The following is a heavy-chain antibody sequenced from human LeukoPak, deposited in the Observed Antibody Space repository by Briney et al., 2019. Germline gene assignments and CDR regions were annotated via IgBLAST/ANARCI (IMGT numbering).Heavy chain of an antibody. CDR3: ARTSSSSLEAFDI. CDR1: GYSFTSYW. J-gene: IGHJ3*02. V-gene: IGHV5-51*01. Sequence: GESLKISCKGSGYSFTSYWIGWVRQMPGKGLEWMGIIYPGDSDTRYSPSFQGQVTISADKSISTAYLQWSSLKASDTAMYYCARTSSSSLEAFDIWGQGTMVTVSS. D-gene: IGHD6-6*01. CDR2: IYPGDSDT.